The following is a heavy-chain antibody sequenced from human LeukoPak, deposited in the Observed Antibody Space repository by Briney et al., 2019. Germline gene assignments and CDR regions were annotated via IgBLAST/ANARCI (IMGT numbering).Heavy chain of an antibody. J-gene: IGHJ6*03. CDR1: GGSISSYY. Sequence: SETLSLTCTVSGGSISSYYWSWIRQPPGKGLEWIGYIYYSGSTNYNPSLKSRVTISVDTSKNQFSLKLSSATAADTAVYYCARATRELGYCSSTSCSTYYYYYMDVWGKGTTVTVSS. V-gene: IGHV4-59*08. CDR3: ARATRELGYCSSTSCSTYYYYYMDV. D-gene: IGHD2-2*01. CDR2: IYYSGST.